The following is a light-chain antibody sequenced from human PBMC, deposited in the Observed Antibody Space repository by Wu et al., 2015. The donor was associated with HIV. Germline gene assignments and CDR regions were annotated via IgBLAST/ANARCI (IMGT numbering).Light chain of an antibody. Sequence: EIVLTQSPGTLSLSPGERAAISCGASQRVSINYLAWYQQKPGQAPRLLIYGTSVRATGVPGRFSGSGSGTDFTLVISRLEPEDLAVYFCQQYDRSPYSFGQGTKLEIK. J-gene: IGKJ2*03. CDR1: QRVSINY. V-gene: IGKV3-20*01. CDR3: QQYDRSPYS. CDR2: GTS.